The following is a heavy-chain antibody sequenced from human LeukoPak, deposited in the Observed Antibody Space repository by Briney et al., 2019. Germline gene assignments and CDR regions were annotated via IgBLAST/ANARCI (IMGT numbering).Heavy chain of an antibody. J-gene: IGHJ4*02. CDR3: ARGGGYYGDYLEPFDY. CDR1: GYTFTGYY. D-gene: IGHD4-17*01. Sequence: VASVKVSCKASGYTFTGYYMHWVRQAPGQGLEWMGWINPNSGGTNYAQKFQGRVTMTRDTSISTAYMELSRLRSDDTAVYYCARGGGYYGDYLEPFDYWGQGTLVTVSP. CDR2: INPNSGGT. V-gene: IGHV1-2*02.